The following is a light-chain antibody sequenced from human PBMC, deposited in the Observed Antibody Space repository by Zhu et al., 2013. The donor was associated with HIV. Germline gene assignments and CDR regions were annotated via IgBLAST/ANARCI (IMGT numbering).Light chain of an antibody. CDR3: QEYNDARLT. J-gene: IGKJ4*01. CDR1: QDVTRY. Sequence: DSQMTQSPSSLSASVGDRVTITCRASQDVTRYLAWYQQRPGRVPKLLIYDTSTLQTGVPSRFSGSGSGTDFTLTISSLQPEDVATYYCQEYNDARLTFGGGTKVEI. V-gene: IGKV1-27*01. CDR2: DTS.